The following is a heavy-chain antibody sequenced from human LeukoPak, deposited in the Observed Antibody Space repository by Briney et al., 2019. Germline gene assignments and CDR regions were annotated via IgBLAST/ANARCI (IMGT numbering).Heavy chain of an antibody. CDR2: IYYSGST. V-gene: IGHV4-59*12. Sequence: SETLSLTCTVSGGSISSYYWSWIRQPPGKGLEWIGYIYYSGSTTYNPSLKSRVTISVDTSKNQFSLKLNSVTAADTAVYYCASRMYYYYGMDVWGQGTTVIVSS. CDR3: ASRMYYYYGMDV. J-gene: IGHJ6*02. CDR1: GGSISSYY.